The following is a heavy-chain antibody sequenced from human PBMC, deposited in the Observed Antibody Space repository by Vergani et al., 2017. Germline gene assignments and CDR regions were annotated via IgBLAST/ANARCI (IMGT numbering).Heavy chain of an antibody. D-gene: IGHD2-15*01. CDR3: ARDPRGYGSDPEDYYYGIDV. V-gene: IGHV1-18*04. CDR1: GYTFTSYG. CDR2: IIPVLGKT. Sequence: QVQLVQSGAEVKKPGASVKVSCKASGYTFTSYGISWVRQAPGQGLEWMGRIIPVLGKTKYAQDFQGRLTITADTSTSTAYMELTSLRSQDTAVYYCARDPRGYGSDPEDYYYGIDVWGQGTTVTVSS. J-gene: IGHJ6*02.